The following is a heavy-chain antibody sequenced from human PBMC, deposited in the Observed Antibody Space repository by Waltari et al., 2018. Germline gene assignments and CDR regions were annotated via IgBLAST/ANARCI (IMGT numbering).Heavy chain of an antibody. V-gene: IGHV4-4*07. CDR1: GGSISSYY. J-gene: IGHJ4*02. D-gene: IGHD2-15*01. CDR2: LYTSGST. CDR3: ARDPGPFPGVVYFDY. Sequence: QVQLQESGPGLVKPSETLSLTCTVSGGSISSYYWSWIRQPAEKRLEWIGRLYTSGSTNYNPSLKSRVTMSVDTSKNQFSLKLSSVTAADTAVYYCARDPGPFPGVVYFDYWGQGTLVTVSS.